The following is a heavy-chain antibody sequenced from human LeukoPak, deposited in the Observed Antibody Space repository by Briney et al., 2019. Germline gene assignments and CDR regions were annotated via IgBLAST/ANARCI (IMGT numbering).Heavy chain of an antibody. CDR3: ARDSGG. D-gene: IGHD1-26*01. J-gene: IGHJ4*02. V-gene: IGHV3-73*01. Sequence: GGSLKLSCAASGFTFSGSAMHWVRQASGKGLEWVGRIRSKANSYATAYAASVKGRFTISRDNSKNTLYLQMNSLRAEDTAVYYCARDSGGWGQGTLVTVSS. CDR2: IRSKANSYAT. CDR1: GFTFSGSA.